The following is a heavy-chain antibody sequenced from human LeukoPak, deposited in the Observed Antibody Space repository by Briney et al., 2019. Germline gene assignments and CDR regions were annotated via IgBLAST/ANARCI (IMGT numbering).Heavy chain of an antibody. Sequence: GGSLRLSCAASGFTFSSYAMGWVRQAPGKGLEWVSAISGSGGSTYYADSVKGRFTISRDNSKNTLYLQMNSLRAEDTAVYYCASDTAMVIYYYYMDVWGKGTTVTVSS. CDR2: ISGSGGST. CDR3: ASDTAMVIYYYYMDV. CDR1: GFTFSSYA. D-gene: IGHD5-18*01. J-gene: IGHJ6*03. V-gene: IGHV3-23*01.